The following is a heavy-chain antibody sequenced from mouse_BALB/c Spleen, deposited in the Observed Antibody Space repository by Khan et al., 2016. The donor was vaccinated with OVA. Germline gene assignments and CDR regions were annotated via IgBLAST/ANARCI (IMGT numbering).Heavy chain of an antibody. J-gene: IGHJ2*01. CDR1: GYSITSGYA. CDR2: ISYSGVT. V-gene: IGHV3-2*02. Sequence: EVKLLESGPGLVKPSQSLSLTCTVTGYSITSGYAWNWIRQFPGNKLEWMGYISYSGVTSYTPSLKSRISITRDTSKKQFFLQLNSVTTEDTATYYCARGNYYGYYFDYWGQGTTLTVSS. D-gene: IGHD1-1*01. CDR3: ARGNYYGYYFDY.